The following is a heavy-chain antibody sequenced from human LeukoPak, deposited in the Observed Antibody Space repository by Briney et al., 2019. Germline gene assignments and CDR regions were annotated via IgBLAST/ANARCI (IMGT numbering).Heavy chain of an antibody. V-gene: IGHV1-8*01. CDR2: MNPNSGNT. CDR3: ARGSSSEGYYYYMDV. D-gene: IGHD2-2*01. J-gene: IGHJ6*03. Sequence: GASVKVSCKASGYTFTSYDINWVRQATGQGLEWMGWMNPNSGNTGYAQKFQGRVTMTRNTSISTAYMELSSLRSEDTAVYYCARGSSSEGYYYYMDVWGKGTTVTISS. CDR1: GYTFTSYD.